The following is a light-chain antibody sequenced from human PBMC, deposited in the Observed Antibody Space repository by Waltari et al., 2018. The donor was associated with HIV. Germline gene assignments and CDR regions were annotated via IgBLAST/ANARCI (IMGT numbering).Light chain of an antibody. Sequence: EIVLTQSPGTLSLSPGDRATLSCRASQSVSSTYLAWYQQKPGQAPRLLIYGASSRATGSPDRFSGSGSGTDFTLTISRLEPEDFAVYYCQQYGSSPQTFGQGTKVEIK. V-gene: IGKV3-20*01. CDR1: QSVSSTY. J-gene: IGKJ1*01. CDR3: QQYGSSPQT. CDR2: GAS.